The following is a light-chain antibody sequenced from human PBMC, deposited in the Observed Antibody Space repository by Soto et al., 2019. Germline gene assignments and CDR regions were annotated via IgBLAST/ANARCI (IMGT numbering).Light chain of an antibody. CDR1: QGISSD. J-gene: IGKJ1*01. CDR3: QHLNTYART. Sequence: IQLTQSPSSLSASVGDRVTSTCRASQGISSDLVCYQQEAGKAPKLLNYVAPTLQSGVPSRVSGSGSGTDFTLTISSLQSEDFAPYFCQHLNTYARTFGRGTKVDIK. CDR2: VAP. V-gene: IGKV1-9*01.